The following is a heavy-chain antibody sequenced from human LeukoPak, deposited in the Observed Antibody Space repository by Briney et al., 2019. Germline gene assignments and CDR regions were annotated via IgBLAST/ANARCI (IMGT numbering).Heavy chain of an antibody. V-gene: IGHV4-59*01. D-gene: IGHD6-19*01. J-gene: IGHJ4*02. Sequence: SETLSLTCAVYGGSFSGYYWSWIRQPPGKGLEWIGYIYYSGTTNYNPSLKSRVTMSVDTSKNQFSLKVTSVTAADTAVYYCARDHDSGWLQNWGQGTLVTVSS. CDR1: GGSFSGYY. CDR3: ARDHDSGWLQN. CDR2: IYYSGTT.